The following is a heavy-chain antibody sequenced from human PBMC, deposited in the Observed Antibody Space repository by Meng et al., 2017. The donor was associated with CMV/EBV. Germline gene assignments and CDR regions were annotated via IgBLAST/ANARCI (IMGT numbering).Heavy chain of an antibody. J-gene: IGHJ3*02. CDR1: AFTFSSYT. CDR3: AREGIVVVPAAILADAFDI. CDR2: ISSSSSYI. V-gene: IGHV3-21*01. D-gene: IGHD2-2*02. Sequence: GESLKISCAASAFTFSSYTMNWVRQAPGKGLEWVSSISSSSSYIYYADSVRGRFTISRDNAENSLYLQMNSLRAEDTAVYYCAREGIVVVPAAILADAFDIWGQGTMVTVSS.